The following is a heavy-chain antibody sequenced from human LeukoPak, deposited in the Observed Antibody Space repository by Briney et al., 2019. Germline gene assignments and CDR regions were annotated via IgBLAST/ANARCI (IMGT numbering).Heavy chain of an antibody. CDR1: SFTFSNYA. Sequence: GGSLRLSCAASSFTFSNYAMSWVRQAPGKGLEWVSGINNSGDRRFYADSVRGRFTISRDNSKNTLYLQMNSLRAEDTAVYYCARGWYNFDYWGQGTRVTVSS. CDR2: INNSGDRR. J-gene: IGHJ4*02. CDR3: ARGWYNFDY. V-gene: IGHV3-23*01. D-gene: IGHD6-19*01.